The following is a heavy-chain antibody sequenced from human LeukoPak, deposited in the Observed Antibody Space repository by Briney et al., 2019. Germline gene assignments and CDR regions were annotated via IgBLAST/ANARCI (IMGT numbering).Heavy chain of an antibody. CDR2: ISGSGSSK. D-gene: IGHD1-26*01. CDR1: GFTFSSYE. CDR3: ARGEVGVGSTLFDY. Sequence: PGGSLRLSCAASGFTFSSYEMNWVRQSLGKGLEWVSYISGSGSSKYYADSVKGRFTISRDNAKNSLYLQMNSLRAEDTAVYYCARGEVGVGSTLFDYWGQGTLVTVSS. V-gene: IGHV3-48*03. J-gene: IGHJ4*02.